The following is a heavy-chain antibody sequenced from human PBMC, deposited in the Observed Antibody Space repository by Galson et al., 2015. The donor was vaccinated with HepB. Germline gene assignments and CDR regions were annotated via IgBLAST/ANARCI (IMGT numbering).Heavy chain of an antibody. V-gene: IGHV3-23*01. CDR1: GFTFSSYA. J-gene: IGHJ5*02. CDR3: AKDRLGGMTTVTTHWFDP. Sequence: SLRLSCAASGFTFSSYAMSWVRQAPGKGLEWVSTISGSDSSTYYADSVKGRFTISRDNSKNKLYLQTNSLRAEDTAVYYCAKDRLGGMTTVTTHWFDPWGQGTLVTVSS. D-gene: IGHD4-11*01. CDR2: ISGSDSST.